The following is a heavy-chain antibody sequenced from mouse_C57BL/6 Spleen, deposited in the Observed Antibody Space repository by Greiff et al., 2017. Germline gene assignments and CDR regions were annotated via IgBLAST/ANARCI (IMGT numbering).Heavy chain of an antibody. CDR2: FYPGSGSI. J-gene: IGHJ4*01. CDR1: GYTFTEFT. CDR3: ARHETPYYYGSSYPFAMDY. V-gene: IGHV1-62-2*01. Sequence: VKLQESGAELVKPGASVKLFCKASGYTFTEFTIHWVKQRSGQGFEWIGWFYPGSGSIKYNEKFKDKATLTADKSSSTVYMELSRLTSEDSAVYFCARHETPYYYGSSYPFAMDYWGQGTSVTVSS. D-gene: IGHD1-1*01.